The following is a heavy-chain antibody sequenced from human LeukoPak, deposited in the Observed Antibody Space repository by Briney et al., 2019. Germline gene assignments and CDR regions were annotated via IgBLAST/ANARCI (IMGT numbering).Heavy chain of an antibody. CDR1: GGTFNIYA. CDR3: ARFPVRGYTYGSVIHHMDV. V-gene: IGHV1-69*04. J-gene: IGHJ6*02. CDR2: IIPILDVA. D-gene: IGHD5-18*01. Sequence: SVKVSCKHSGGTFNIYAITWVRQGPPQGLEWMWRIIPILDVANSEQRFQGRVKITADRSTSTVYMELNSLRSEDTAIYYCARFPVRGYTYGSVIHHMDVWGQGTTVIVSS.